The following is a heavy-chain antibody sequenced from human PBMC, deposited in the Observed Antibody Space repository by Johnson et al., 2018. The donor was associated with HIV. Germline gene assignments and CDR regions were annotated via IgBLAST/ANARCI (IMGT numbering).Heavy chain of an antibody. CDR3: ARELEFGDLRKNDAFDI. Sequence: QVQLVESGGGLVKPGGSLRLSCAASGFTFSSYAMHWVRQAPGKGLEWVAVISYDGSNKYYADSVKGLFTISRDNSKNTLYLQMNSLRAEDTAVYYCARELEFGDLRKNDAFDIWGQGTMVTVSS. CDR1: GFTFSSYA. V-gene: IGHV3-30-3*01. D-gene: IGHD4-17*01. CDR2: ISYDGSNK. J-gene: IGHJ3*02.